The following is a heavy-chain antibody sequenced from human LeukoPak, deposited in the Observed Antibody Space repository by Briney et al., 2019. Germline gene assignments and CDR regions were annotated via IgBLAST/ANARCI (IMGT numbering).Heavy chain of an antibody. D-gene: IGHD6-6*01. J-gene: IGHJ5*02. CDR1: GFTFSDYY. CDR3: AGTPREYSSSGDWFDP. CDR2: ISSSGSTI. Sequence: GGSLRLSCAASGFTFSDYYMSWIRQAPGKGLEGVSYISSSGSTIYYADSVKGRFTISRDNAKNSLYLQMNSLRAEDTAVYYCAGTPREYSSSGDWFDPWGQGTLVTVSS. V-gene: IGHV3-11*04.